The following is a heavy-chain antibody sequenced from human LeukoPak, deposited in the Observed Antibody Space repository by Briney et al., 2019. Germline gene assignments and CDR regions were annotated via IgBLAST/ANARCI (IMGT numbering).Heavy chain of an antibody. V-gene: IGHV4-61*02. CDR2: IYTSGST. CDR3: ARGTIQRSYYDSSGYYFDY. CDR1: GGSISSGSYY. J-gene: IGHJ4*02. Sequence: SETLSLTCTVSGGSISSGSYYWSWIRQPAGKGLEWIGRIYTSGSTNYNPSLKSRVTISVDTSKNQFSLKLSSVTAAGTAVYYCARGTIQRSYYDSSGYYFDYWGQGTLVTVSS. D-gene: IGHD3-22*01.